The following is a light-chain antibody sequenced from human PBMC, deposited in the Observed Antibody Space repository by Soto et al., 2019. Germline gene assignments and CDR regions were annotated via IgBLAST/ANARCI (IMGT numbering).Light chain of an antibody. CDR2: GAS. CDR1: QSVSRY. CDR3: QQFVPSPYT. V-gene: IGKV3-20*01. Sequence: VLTQSPGTLSLSPGERATLSCRASQSVSRYLVWYQQKPGQAPRLLIYGASSRASGIPDRFSGSGSGTDFTLTINRLGPEVSAVYYCQQFVPSPYTFGQGTKQDLK. J-gene: IGKJ2*01.